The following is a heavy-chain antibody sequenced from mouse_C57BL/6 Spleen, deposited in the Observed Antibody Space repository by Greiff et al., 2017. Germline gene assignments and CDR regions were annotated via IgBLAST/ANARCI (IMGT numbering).Heavy chain of an antibody. CDR1: GYSITSGYY. Sequence: EVHLVESGPGLVKPSQSLSLTCSVTGYSITSGYYWNWIRQFPGNKLEWMGYISYDGSNNYNPSLKNRISITRDTSKNQFFLKLNSVTTEDTATYYCARDLRRYFDVWGTGTTVTVSS. CDR3: ARDLRRYFDV. J-gene: IGHJ1*03. V-gene: IGHV3-6*01. CDR2: ISYDGSN. D-gene: IGHD1-1*01.